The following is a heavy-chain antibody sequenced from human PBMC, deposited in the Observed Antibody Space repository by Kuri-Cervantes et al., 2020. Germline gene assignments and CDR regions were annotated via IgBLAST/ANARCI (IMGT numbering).Heavy chain of an antibody. V-gene: IGHV1-8*01. CDR2: INPNTGAT. CDR3: ARGYSSSWYEGLWFVY. CDR1: GYTFTSYD. Sequence: ASVKVSCKASGYTFTSYDINWVRQTTGQGLEWMGWINPNTGATGYAQRFQGRVTMTRDTSINTAYMEVSSLRTEDTAVYYCARGYSSSWYEGLWFVYWGQGTLVTVSS. D-gene: IGHD6-13*01. J-gene: IGHJ4*02.